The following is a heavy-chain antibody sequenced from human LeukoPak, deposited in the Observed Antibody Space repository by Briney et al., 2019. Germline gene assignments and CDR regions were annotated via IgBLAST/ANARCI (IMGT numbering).Heavy chain of an antibody. Sequence: GGSLRLSCAASGFTFSSYEMNWVRQAPGKGLEWVSYISSSGSTIYYADSVKGRFTISRDNAKNSLYLQMNSLRAEDTAVYYCARGDDSGGYYFYWGQGTLVTVSS. V-gene: IGHV3-48*03. J-gene: IGHJ4*02. CDR3: ARGDDSGGYYFY. CDR2: ISSSGSTI. CDR1: GFTFSSYE. D-gene: IGHD3-22*01.